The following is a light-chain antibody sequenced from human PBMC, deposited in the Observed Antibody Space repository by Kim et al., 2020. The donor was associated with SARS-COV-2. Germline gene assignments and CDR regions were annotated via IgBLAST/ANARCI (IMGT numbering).Light chain of an antibody. CDR1: RGDNSAYNY. Sequence: GHSINTGCTGNRGDNSAYNYASWYQQHQGQAPKLIIYGVSGLSSGVSVRFSGSKSGNTASLTISGLQAEDEADYYCNSCTSGNTRTFGTGTKVTVL. J-gene: IGLJ1*01. CDR3: NSCTSGNTRT. CDR2: GVS. V-gene: IGLV2-14*03.